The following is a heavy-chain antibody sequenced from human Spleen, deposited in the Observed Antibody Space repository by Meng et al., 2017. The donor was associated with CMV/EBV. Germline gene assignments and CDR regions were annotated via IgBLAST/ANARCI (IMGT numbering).Heavy chain of an antibody. J-gene: IGHJ4*02. D-gene: IGHD2-15*01. Sequence: GSFSGYYWSWIRQPPRKWLEWIGEINHSGRTNYNPSLKSRVTISVDTSKNQFSLKLSSVTAADTAVYYCARGPPGYCSGGSCSYFDYWGQGTLVTVSS. CDR2: INHSGRT. CDR1: GSFSGYY. V-gene: IGHV4-34*01. CDR3: ARGPPGYCSGGSCSYFDY.